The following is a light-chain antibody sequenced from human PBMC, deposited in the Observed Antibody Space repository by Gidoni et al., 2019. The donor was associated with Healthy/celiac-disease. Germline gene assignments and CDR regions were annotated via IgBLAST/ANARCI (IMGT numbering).Light chain of an antibody. Sequence: EFVLTQSPATLSLSPGERATLSCRASQSVSSYLACYQQKPGLAPRLLIYDSSNRATGIPAMFSGSGSGTYFTLTISSLEPEDFAVYYCQQRSNWLTFGGGTKVEIK. V-gene: IGKV3-11*01. CDR1: QSVSSY. CDR3: QQRSNWLT. CDR2: DSS. J-gene: IGKJ4*01.